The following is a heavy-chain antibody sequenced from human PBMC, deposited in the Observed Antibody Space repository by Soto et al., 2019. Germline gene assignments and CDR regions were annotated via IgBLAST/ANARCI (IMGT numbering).Heavy chain of an antibody. V-gene: IGHV3-23*01. CDR1: GFTFSSYA. CDR3: AKDRGGGDYDYIWGSYRVVDY. D-gene: IGHD3-16*02. Sequence: EVQLLESGGGLVQPGGSLRLSCAASGFTFSSYAMSWVRQAPGKGLEWVSAISGSGGSTYYADSVKGRFTISSDNSKNALYLQMNSRGAEERAVYYCAKDRGGGDYDYIWGSYRVVDYWGQGTLVTVSS. CDR2: ISGSGGST. J-gene: IGHJ4*02.